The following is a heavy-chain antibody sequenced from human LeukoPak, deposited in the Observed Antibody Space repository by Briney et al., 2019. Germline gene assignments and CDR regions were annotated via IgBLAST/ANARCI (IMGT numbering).Heavy chain of an antibody. CDR3: AKAPVTTCRGAYCYPFDY. Sequence: GGSLRLSCAASGLTFSSYAMHWVRQAPGKGLEWVAVISYDGSNKYYADSVKGRFTISRGNSKNTLYLQMNRLRPEDAAVYYCAKAPVTTCRGAYCYPFDYWGQGTLVTVSS. D-gene: IGHD2-21*01. CDR1: GLTFSSYA. J-gene: IGHJ4*02. CDR2: ISYDGSNK. V-gene: IGHV3-30*04.